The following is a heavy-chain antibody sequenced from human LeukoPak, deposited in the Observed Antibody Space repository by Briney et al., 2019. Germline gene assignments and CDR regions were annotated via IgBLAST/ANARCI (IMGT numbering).Heavy chain of an antibody. CDR2: INWNGGRT. Sequence: GGSLRLSCAASGFMFDDYGMSWVRQAPGKGLEWVSGINWNGGRTGYADSVKGRFTISRDNAKNSLYLQMNSLRAEDTALYYCARDPVGTTVDYWGQGTLVTVSS. V-gene: IGHV3-20*04. D-gene: IGHD4-17*01. J-gene: IGHJ4*02. CDR3: ARDPVGTTVDY. CDR1: GFMFDDYG.